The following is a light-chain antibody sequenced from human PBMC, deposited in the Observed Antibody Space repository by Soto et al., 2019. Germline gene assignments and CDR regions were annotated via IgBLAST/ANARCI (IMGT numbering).Light chain of an antibody. CDR2: EVS. CDR1: SSDDGGYNY. Sequence: QSALTQPASVSGSPGQSITISCTGTSSDDGGYNYVSWYQQHPGKAPKLMIYEVSNRPSGVSNRFSGSKSGNTASLTISGLQAEDEADYYCSSYTSSSRVFGGGTQLTVL. CDR3: SSYTSSSRV. V-gene: IGLV2-14*01. J-gene: IGLJ3*02.